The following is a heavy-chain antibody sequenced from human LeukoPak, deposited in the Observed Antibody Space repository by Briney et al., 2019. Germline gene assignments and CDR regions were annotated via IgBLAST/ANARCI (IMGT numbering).Heavy chain of an antibody. CDR3: AKDHGEPVEMATVALDY. CDR2: ISYDGSNK. J-gene: IGHJ4*01. D-gene: IGHD5-24*01. Sequence: GRSLRLSCAASGFTFSSYGMHWVRQAPGKGLEWVAVISYDGSNKYYADSVKGRFTISRDNSKNTLYLHMNSLRAEDTAVYYCAKDHGEPVEMATVALDYWGQGTLVTVSS. CDR1: GFTFSSYG. V-gene: IGHV3-30*18.